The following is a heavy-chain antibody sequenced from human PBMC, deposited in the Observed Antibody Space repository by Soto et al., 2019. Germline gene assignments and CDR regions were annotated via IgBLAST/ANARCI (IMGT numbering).Heavy chain of an antibody. D-gene: IGHD3-16*01. V-gene: IGHV3-23*01. CDR2: ISAGDGST. CDR1: GFTFSSYG. J-gene: IGHJ4*02. CDR3: AKDMLERVISAFDS. Sequence: GGSLRLSCAASGFTFSSYGMSWVRQAPGKGLEWVSSISAGDGSTYFADSVKGRFTISRDNSKNTLYLQMNSLRAEDTAVYYCAKDMLERVISAFDSWGQGTLVTVSS.